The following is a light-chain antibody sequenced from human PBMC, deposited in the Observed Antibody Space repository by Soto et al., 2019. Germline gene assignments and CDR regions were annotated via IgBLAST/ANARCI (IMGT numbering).Light chain of an antibody. CDR2: DTS. CDR1: QSVSRY. J-gene: IGKJ4*01. Sequence: EIVLTQSPATLSLSPGERATLSCRASQSVSRYLAWYQQKPGQAPRLLIYDTSNRATGVPARFSGRGSATDFTLTINSLEPEDVAVYYCQQGGNWPLTFGGGTKVEIK. V-gene: IGKV3-11*01. CDR3: QQGGNWPLT.